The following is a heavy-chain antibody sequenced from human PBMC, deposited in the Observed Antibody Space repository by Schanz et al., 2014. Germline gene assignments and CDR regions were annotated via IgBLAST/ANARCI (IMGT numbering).Heavy chain of an antibody. D-gene: IGHD7-27*01. CDR2: VSFDGSNK. CDR1: GFTFTSYA. V-gene: IGHV3-30*04. J-gene: IGHJ3*02. Sequence: QVQLVESGGGVVQPGRSLRLSCAASGFTFTSYAMHWVRQAPGKGLEWVAIVSFDGSNKYYADSVKGRFTISRDNAKNSLYLEMTSLRGEDTAVYYCARENLNWEAFDIWGQGTVVTVSS. CDR3: ARENLNWEAFDI.